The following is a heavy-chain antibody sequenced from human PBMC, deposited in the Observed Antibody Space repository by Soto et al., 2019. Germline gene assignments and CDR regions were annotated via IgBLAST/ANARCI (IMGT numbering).Heavy chain of an antibody. D-gene: IGHD1-26*01. CDR3: AKGAKWELKLDL. CDR2: FSGRGSST. J-gene: IGHJ4*02. CDR1: GFTFSNYA. V-gene: IGHV3-23*01. Sequence: GGSLRLSCAASGFTFSNYAMTWVRQAPGKGLDWVSSFSGRGSSTYSAASVKGRFTICRANSKNTLFLQMNSLTAEDTAVSYCAKGAKWELKLDLWGLGS.